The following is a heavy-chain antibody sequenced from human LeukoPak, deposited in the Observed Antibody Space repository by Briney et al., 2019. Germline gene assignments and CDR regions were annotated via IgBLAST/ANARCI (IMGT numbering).Heavy chain of an antibody. CDR3: ARLGSSSAVWFDP. CDR1: GGSISSYY. CDR2: IYYSGST. J-gene: IGHJ5*02. Sequence: SETLSLTCTVSGGSISSYYWSWIRQPPGRGLEWIGYIYYSGSTNYTPSLKSRVTISVDTSKNQFSLKLSSVTAADTAVYYCARLGSSSAVWFDPWGQGTLVTVSS. D-gene: IGHD6-13*01. V-gene: IGHV4-59*01.